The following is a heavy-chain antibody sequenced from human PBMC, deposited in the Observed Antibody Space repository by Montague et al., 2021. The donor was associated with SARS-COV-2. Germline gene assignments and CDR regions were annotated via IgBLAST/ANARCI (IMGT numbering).Heavy chain of an antibody. D-gene: IGHD2-15*01. CDR3: ARVGRQKVVGSAGMDV. V-gene: IGHV4-39*01. Sequence: SETLSLTCTVSGGSISSSSYYWGWIRQPPGKGLEWIGSIYYSGSTYYNPSLKSRVTISVDTSKNQFSLKLSSVTAADTAVYYCARVGRQKVVGSAGMDVWGQGTMVTVSS. CDR1: GGSISSSSYY. J-gene: IGHJ6*02. CDR2: IYYSGST.